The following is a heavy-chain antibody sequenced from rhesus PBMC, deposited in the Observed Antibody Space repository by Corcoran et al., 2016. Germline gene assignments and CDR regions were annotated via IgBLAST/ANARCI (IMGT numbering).Heavy chain of an antibody. CDR3: ARERGYYFDY. V-gene: IGHV3S18*01. J-gene: IGHJ4*01. Sequence: EVQLVASGGGLAKPGGSLRLSCAASGFSFSDYYMSWVRQAPGKGLGWGSGSRYTGGSTDNAGYVKGRITSDREKAKNTLYLQRDSRRAEDTAVYYWARERGYYFDYWGQGVLVTVSS. D-gene: IGHD3-34*01. CDR2: SRYTGGST. CDR1: GFSFSDYY.